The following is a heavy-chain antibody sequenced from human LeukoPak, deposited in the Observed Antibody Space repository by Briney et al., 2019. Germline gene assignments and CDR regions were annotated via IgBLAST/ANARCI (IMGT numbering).Heavy chain of an antibody. V-gene: IGHV3-7*01. CDR2: IKQDGSEK. CDR3: ARDWCRGTNCYTNSDY. Sequence: PGGPLRLSCAASGFTFSSYWMSWVRQAPGKGLEWVANIKQDGSEKNYVDSVKGRFTISRDNAKNSLYLQMNSLRVEDTAVYFCARDWCRGTNCYTNSDYWGQGTLVTVSS. CDR1: GFTFSSYW. J-gene: IGHJ4*02. D-gene: IGHD2-2*02.